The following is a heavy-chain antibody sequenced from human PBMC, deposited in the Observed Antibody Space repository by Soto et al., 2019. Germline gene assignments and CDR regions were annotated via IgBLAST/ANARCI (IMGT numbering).Heavy chain of an antibody. CDR1: GLSFSSYS. CDR2: ISSSSSSI. D-gene: IGHD3-10*01. V-gene: IGHV3-21*01. J-gene: IGHJ6*02. Sequence: EVQLVESGGGLVKPGGSLRLSCAASGLSFSSYSMNWVRQAPGKGLEWVSSISSSSSSIYYADSAKGRFTISRDNAKNAQYLQMNNLRVEDTAVYYCAGSYGSVKTDVWGLGTTVTVSS. CDR3: AGSYGSVKTDV.